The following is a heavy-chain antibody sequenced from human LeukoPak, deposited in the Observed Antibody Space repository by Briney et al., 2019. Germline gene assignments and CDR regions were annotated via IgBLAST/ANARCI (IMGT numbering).Heavy chain of an antibody. CDR3: ATTYIKPGGELSALRGFQH. CDR1: GGIFSSYS. D-gene: IGHD1-7*01. J-gene: IGHJ1*01. Sequence: ASVKVSCKASGGIFSSYSISWVRQAPGQGLEWMGGIIPIFGTANYAQKFQGRVTITADESTSTAYMELSSLRSEDTAVYYCATTYIKPGGELSALRGFQHWGQGTLVTVSS. CDR2: IIPIFGTA. V-gene: IGHV1-69*13.